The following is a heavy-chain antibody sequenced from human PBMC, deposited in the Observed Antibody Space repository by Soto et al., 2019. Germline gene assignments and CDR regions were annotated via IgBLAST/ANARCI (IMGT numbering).Heavy chain of an antibody. CDR1: GGTFGSYT. D-gene: IGHD2-2*01. J-gene: IGHJ6*02. V-gene: IGHV1-69*06. CDR3: ARQKAMPPHFYSGMDV. CDR2: IIPMFGTA. Sequence: QVHLVQSGAEAKKPGSSVKVSCTASGGTFGSYTVTWVRQAPGQGLEWMGEIIPMFGTASYAQKFQGRVTLTADKSTTTAHMELSSLSSDDTAVYFCARQKAMPPHFYSGMDVWGQGTTVTVSS.